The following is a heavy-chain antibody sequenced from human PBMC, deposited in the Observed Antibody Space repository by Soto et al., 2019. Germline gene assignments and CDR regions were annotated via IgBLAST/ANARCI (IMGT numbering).Heavy chain of an antibody. J-gene: IGHJ4*02. CDR3: AREGSGWKYFYY. CDR2: INPNSGGT. Sequence: ASVKVSCKGSGYTFTANYIQWVRQAPGQGLEWMGWINPNSGGTTYAQKFQGRVTLTRDTSITTAYMELSRLTSDDTAVYFCAREGSGWKYFYYWGQGSLVTVSS. CDR1: GYTFTANY. V-gene: IGHV1-2*02. D-gene: IGHD6-19*01.